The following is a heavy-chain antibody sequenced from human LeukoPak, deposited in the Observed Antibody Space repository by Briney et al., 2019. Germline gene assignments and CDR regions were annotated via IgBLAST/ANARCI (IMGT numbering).Heavy chain of an antibody. CDR3: ARGDYYYYYMDV. J-gene: IGHJ6*03. V-gene: IGHV4-31*02. CDR1: GFTFSSYA. Sequence: LRLSCAASGFTFSSYAMSWIRQHPGKGLEWIGYIYYSGSTYYNPSLKSRVTISVDTSKNQFSLKLSSVTAADTAVYYCARGDYYYYYMDVWGKGTTVTVSS. CDR2: IYYSGST.